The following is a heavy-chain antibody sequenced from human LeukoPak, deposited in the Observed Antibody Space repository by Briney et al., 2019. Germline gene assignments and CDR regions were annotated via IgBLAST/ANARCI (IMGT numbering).Heavy chain of an antibody. Sequence: GASVKVSCKASGYTFTSYGISWVRQAPGQGLEWMGWNSAYNGNTNYAQKLQGRVTMTTDTSTSTAYMELRSLRSDDTAVYYCARVGFDYDFWSGYYLLRYGMDVWGQGTTVTVSS. CDR1: GYTFTSYG. V-gene: IGHV1-18*01. CDR2: NSAYNGNT. J-gene: IGHJ6*02. D-gene: IGHD3-3*01. CDR3: ARVGFDYDFWSGYYLLRYGMDV.